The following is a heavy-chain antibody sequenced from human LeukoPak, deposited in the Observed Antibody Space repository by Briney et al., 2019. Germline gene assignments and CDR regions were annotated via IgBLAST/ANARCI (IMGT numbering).Heavy chain of an antibody. CDR1: GYTFTSYA. D-gene: IGHD3-10*01. Sequence: ASVKVSCKASGYTFTSYAMHWVRQAPGQRLEWMGWINAGNGNTKYSQKFQGRVTITRDTSASTAYMELSSLRSEDTAVYYCARVHTRDYYGSGSYHALDYWGQGTLVTVSS. J-gene: IGHJ4*02. V-gene: IGHV1-3*01. CDR3: ARVHTRDYYGSGSYHALDY. CDR2: INAGNGNT.